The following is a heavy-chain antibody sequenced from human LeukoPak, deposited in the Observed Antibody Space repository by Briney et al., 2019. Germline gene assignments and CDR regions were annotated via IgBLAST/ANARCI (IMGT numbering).Heavy chain of an antibody. CDR3: ARGTGNYCFDY. CDR2: INPNSGDT. CDR1: GYTFIGYY. Sequence: ASVKVSCKTSGYTFIGYYMHWVRQAPGQGLEWMGWINPNSGDTNYAHKFQGRVTMTRDTSISTAYMELSRLRSDDTAVYYCARGTGNYCFDYRGQGTLVTVSS. J-gene: IGHJ4*02. V-gene: IGHV1-2*02. D-gene: IGHD2-8*02.